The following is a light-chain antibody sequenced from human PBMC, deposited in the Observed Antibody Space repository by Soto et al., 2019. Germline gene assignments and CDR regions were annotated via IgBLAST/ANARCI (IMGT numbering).Light chain of an antibody. CDR1: QGISNY. J-gene: IGKJ1*01. V-gene: IGKV1-27*01. CDR3: QKYTSARRT. CDR2: AAS. Sequence: DIRMTQSPSSLSASVGDRVTITCRASQGISNYLAWYQQKPGKVPKLLVYAASTLQSGVPSRFSGSGSGTDFTLTISSLQPEDVATYYCQKYTSARRTFGQGTKVEIK.